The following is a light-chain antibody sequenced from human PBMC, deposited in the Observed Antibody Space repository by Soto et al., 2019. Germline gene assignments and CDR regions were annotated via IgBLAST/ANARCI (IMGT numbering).Light chain of an antibody. J-gene: IGLJ3*02. CDR3: ETWDFNTRV. CDR1: SGHSSYI. CDR2: LEGSGSY. V-gene: IGLV4-60*02. Sequence: QSVLTQSSSASASLGSSVKLTCTLSSGHSSYIIAWHQQQPGKAPRSLMKLEGSGSYNKGSGVPDRFSGSSSGADRYLTISNLQFEDEADYYCETWDFNTRVFGGGTKVTVL.